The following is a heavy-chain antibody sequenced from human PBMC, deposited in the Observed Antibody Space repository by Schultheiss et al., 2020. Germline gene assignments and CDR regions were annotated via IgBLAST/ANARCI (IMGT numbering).Heavy chain of an antibody. CDR2: ISYDGSNK. Sequence: GGSLRLSCAASGLTFSSYAMHWVRQAPGKGLEWMAVISYDGSNKYYADSVKGRFTISRDNAKNTLYLQMNSLRAEDTAVYYCARGDHLWFGELPVDYWGQGTLVTVSS. V-gene: IGHV3-30*04. D-gene: IGHD3-10*01. J-gene: IGHJ4*02. CDR3: ARGDHLWFGELPVDY. CDR1: GLTFSSYA.